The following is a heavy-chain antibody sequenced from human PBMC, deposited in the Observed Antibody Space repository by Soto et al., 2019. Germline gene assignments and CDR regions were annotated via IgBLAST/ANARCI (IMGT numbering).Heavy chain of an antibody. V-gene: IGHV4-39*01. CDR1: GRSISSRGDY. CDR2: IYYNGNA. Sequence: SETLSLTCFVSGRSISSRGDYWVWIRQSPGKGLEWIGNIYYNGNAYYNPSFKSRCTISVDTSKNQFSLTLRSVTAADTAVYYCAKSGGIIVIPDYWGQGTRVTVSS. D-gene: IGHD3-16*02. J-gene: IGHJ4*02. CDR3: AKSGGIIVIPDY.